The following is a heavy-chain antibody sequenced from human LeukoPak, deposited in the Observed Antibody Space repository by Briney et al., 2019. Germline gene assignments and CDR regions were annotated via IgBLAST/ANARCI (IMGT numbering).Heavy chain of an antibody. CDR3: AKFGRSFALLDY. Sequence: SETLSLTCTVSGGSISTYYWSWIRQPPGKGLEWIAYIHYSGSTNYNPSLKSRVTISVDTSKKHLSLKLSSVTAADTAVYYCAKFGRSFALLDYWGQGTLVTVSS. CDR2: IHYSGST. J-gene: IGHJ4*02. V-gene: IGHV4-59*01. D-gene: IGHD1-26*01. CDR1: GGSISTYY.